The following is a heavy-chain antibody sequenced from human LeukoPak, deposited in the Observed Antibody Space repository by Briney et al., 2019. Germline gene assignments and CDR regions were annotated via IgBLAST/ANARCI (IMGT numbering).Heavy chain of an antibody. Sequence: SETLSLTCTVSGGSISSSSYYWGWIRQPPGKGLEWIGSIYYSGSTYYNPSLESRVTISVDTSKNQFSLKLSSVTAADTAVYYCARHQAYCSSTSCSQPDWFDPWGQGTLVTVSS. V-gene: IGHV4-39*01. CDR1: GGSISSSSYY. J-gene: IGHJ5*02. CDR2: IYYSGST. CDR3: ARHQAYCSSTSCSQPDWFDP. D-gene: IGHD2-2*01.